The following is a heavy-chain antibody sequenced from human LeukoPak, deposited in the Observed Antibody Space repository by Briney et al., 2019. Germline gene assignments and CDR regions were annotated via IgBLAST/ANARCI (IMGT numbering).Heavy chain of an antibody. J-gene: IGHJ5*02. CDR1: GGTFSSYA. Sequence: GASVTVSCKASGGTFSSYAISWVRQAPGQGLEWMGGIIPIFGTANYAQKFQGRVTITTDESTSTAYMELSSLRSEDTAVYYCARFESEYCSSTSCYGWFDPGGQGTLVTVS. CDR3: ARFESEYCSSTSCYGWFDP. V-gene: IGHV1-69*05. CDR2: IIPIFGTA. D-gene: IGHD2-2*01.